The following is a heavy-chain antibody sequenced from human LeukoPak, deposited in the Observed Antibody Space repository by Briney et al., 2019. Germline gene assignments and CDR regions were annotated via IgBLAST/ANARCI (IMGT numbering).Heavy chain of an antibody. V-gene: IGHV3-64*01. J-gene: IGHJ5*02. CDR1: GFTFSSYA. Sequence: GGSLRLSCAASGFTFSSYAMHWVRQAPGKGLEYVSAISSNGGSTYYANSVKGRFTISRDNSKNTLYLQMGSLRAEDTAVYYCAREVGELLGYNWFDPWGQGTLVTVSS. CDR2: ISSNGGST. CDR3: AREVGELLGYNWFDP. D-gene: IGHD3-10*01.